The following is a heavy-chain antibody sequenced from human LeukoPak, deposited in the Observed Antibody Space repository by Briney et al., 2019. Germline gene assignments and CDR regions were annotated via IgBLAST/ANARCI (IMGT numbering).Heavy chain of an antibody. CDR2: ISSSSSYI. J-gene: IGHJ5*02. Sequence: PGGSLRLSCAASGFTFSRYSMNWVRQAPGKGLEWVSSISSSSSYIYYADSVKGRFTISRDNAKNSLYLQMNSLRAEDTALYYCAKGYSSSWPNWFDPWGQGTLVTVSS. V-gene: IGHV3-21*04. CDR1: GFTFSRYS. CDR3: AKGYSSSWPNWFDP. D-gene: IGHD6-13*01.